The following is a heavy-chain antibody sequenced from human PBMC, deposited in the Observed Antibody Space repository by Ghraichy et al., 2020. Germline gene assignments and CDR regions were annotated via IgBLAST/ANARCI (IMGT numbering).Heavy chain of an antibody. CDR2: IIPIFGTT. CDR1: GGTFSSYT. CDR3: ATLSDMVTTTGAYFDF. D-gene: IGHD5-12*01. Sequence: VKVSCKASGGTFSSYTITWVRQVPGQGLEWMGGIIPIFGTTNYAQKFQGRVTITADKSTSTAYMELSRLRSEDTAVYYCATLSDMVTTTGAYFDFWGQGTLVTVSS. J-gene: IGHJ4*02. V-gene: IGHV1-69*13.